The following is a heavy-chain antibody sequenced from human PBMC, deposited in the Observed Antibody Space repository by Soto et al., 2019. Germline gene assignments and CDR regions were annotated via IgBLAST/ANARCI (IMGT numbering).Heavy chain of an antibody. CDR3: AKDRSGYDQYYYYGMDV. Sequence: GGSLRLSCAASGFTFDDYAMHWVRQAPGKGLEWVSGISWNSGSIGYADSVKGRFTISRDNAKNSLYLQMNSLRAEDTALYYCAKDRSGYDQYYYYGMDVWGQGTTVTVSS. CDR1: GFTFDDYA. V-gene: IGHV3-9*01. CDR2: ISWNSGSI. J-gene: IGHJ6*02. D-gene: IGHD5-12*01.